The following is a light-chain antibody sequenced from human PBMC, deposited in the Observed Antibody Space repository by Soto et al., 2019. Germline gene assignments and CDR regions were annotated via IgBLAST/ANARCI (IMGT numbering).Light chain of an antibody. CDR3: QQYGISPWT. V-gene: IGKV3-20*01. Sequence: EIVLTQSPDTLSLSPGERATLSCRASESISSTYLAWYQQTPGRAPRLLIFGASSRATGIPDRFSGSGSGTDFTLTISRLEPEDFAVYYCQQYGISPWTFGQGTKVEI. CDR1: ESISSTY. CDR2: GAS. J-gene: IGKJ1*01.